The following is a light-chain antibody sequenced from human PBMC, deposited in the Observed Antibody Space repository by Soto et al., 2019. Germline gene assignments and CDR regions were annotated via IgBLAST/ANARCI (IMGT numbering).Light chain of an antibody. Sequence: VSTLSRDPLFMYTGESATLSCSASQSVSNNYLAWYQHSPGHAPRLLIYGATNRATGIRDRCSGSGSGTDFTLTSSRPEDEEISVYYYQRNCRPRTFGGGTKVDIK. V-gene: IGKV3-20*01. CDR3: QRNCRPRT. CDR2: GAT. J-gene: IGKJ4*01. CDR1: QSVSNNY.